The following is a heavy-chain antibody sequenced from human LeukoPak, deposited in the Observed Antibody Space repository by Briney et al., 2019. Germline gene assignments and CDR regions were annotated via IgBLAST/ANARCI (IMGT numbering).Heavy chain of an antibody. Sequence: GASVKVSCKTSVYAFIAYYIHWGRQAPGQGLEWMGWINPSSSDTMSAQKFQGRLTMTRDTSTKTDYLELRGLTFDDTAVYYCARSQQSIGSYYYFYMNVCGKGTTVTVSS. CDR2: INPSSSDT. J-gene: IGHJ6*03. V-gene: IGHV1-2*02. D-gene: IGHD6-13*01. CDR1: VYAFIAYY. CDR3: ARSQQSIGSYYYFYMNV.